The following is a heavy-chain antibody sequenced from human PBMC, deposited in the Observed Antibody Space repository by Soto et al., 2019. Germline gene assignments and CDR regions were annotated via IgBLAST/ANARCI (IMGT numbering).Heavy chain of an antibody. D-gene: IGHD6-19*01. J-gene: IGHJ3*02. Sequence: ASVKVSWKASGYTFTSYAMHWVRQAPGQRLEWMGWINAGNGNTKYSQKFQGRVTITRDTSASTAYMELSSLRSEDTAVYYCARAIAVATNDAFDIWGQGTMVTVSS. CDR3: ARAIAVATNDAFDI. CDR1: GYTFTSYA. V-gene: IGHV1-3*01. CDR2: INAGNGNT.